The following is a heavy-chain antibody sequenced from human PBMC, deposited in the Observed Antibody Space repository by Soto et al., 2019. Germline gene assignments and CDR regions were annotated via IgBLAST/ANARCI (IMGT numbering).Heavy chain of an antibody. CDR2: ISNGGGTT. Sequence: EVQLLESGGGLVQPGGSLRLSCAASGFTFSTYAMSWVRQAPGKGLEWVSVISNGGGTTYYADSVKGRFTISRDNSKNTLYLQMNSLRAEDTAVYYCAKGVRWLPYMDVWGKGTTVTVS. CDR1: GFTFSTYA. V-gene: IGHV3-23*01. CDR3: AKGVRWLPYMDV. D-gene: IGHD5-12*01. J-gene: IGHJ6*03.